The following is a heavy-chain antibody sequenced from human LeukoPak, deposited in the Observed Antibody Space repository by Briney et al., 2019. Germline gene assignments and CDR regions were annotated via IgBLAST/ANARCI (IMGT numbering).Heavy chain of an antibody. CDR3: ARGEDTAMVTGGYNWFDP. V-gene: IGHV3-21*01. D-gene: IGHD5-18*01. J-gene: IGHJ5*02. CDR1: GFTFSSYG. CDR2: ISSSSSYI. Sequence: GGSLRLSCAASGFTFSSYGMHWVRQAPGKGLEWVSSISSSSSYIYYADSVKGRFTISRDNAKNSLYLQMNSLRAEDTAVYYCARGEDTAMVTGGYNWFDPWGQGTLVTVSS.